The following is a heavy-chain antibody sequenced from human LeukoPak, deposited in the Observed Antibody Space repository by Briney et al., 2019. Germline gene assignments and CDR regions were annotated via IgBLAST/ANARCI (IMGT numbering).Heavy chain of an antibody. D-gene: IGHD3-10*01. CDR1: GFTFSNYA. CDR3: ARKSASGNYPLDY. CDR2: ISADSATT. Sequence: GGSLRLSCAASGFTFSNYAMTWVRQAPGKGLEWVSVISADSATTFYADSVKGRFTISRDNAKNTVFLQMSSLRAEDTALYYCARKSASGNYPLDYWGQGTLVTVSS. V-gene: IGHV3-23*01. J-gene: IGHJ4*02.